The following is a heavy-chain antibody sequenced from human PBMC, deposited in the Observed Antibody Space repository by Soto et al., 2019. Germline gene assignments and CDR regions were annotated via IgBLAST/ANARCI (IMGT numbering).Heavy chain of an antibody. V-gene: IGHV1-8*01. CDR3: AIEKTSYGMDV. Sequence: QVQLVQSGAEVKKPGASVKVSCKASGYTFTSYDINWVRQATGQGLEWMGWMNPNSGNTGYAQKFQGRVTMTRNTSLSTPYIELSSLRSEDTAVYYCAIEKTSYGMDVWGQGTTVTLSS. J-gene: IGHJ6*02. CDR1: GYTFTSYD. CDR2: MNPNSGNT.